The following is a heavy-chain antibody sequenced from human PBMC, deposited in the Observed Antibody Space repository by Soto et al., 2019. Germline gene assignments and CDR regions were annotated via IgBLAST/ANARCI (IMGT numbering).Heavy chain of an antibody. V-gene: IGHV4-34*01. CDR1: GGSFSGYY. Sequence: SETLSLTCAVYGGSFSGYYWSWIRQPPGKGLEWIGEINHSGSTNYNPSLKSRVTISVDTSKNQFSLKLSSVTAADTAVYYCARFPTTGYYFDYWRQGTLVTVSS. D-gene: IGHD3-10*01. CDR2: INHSGST. CDR3: ARFPTTGYYFDY. J-gene: IGHJ4*02.